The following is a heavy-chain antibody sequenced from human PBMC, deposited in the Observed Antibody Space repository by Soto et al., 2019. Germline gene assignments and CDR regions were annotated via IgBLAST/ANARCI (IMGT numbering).Heavy chain of an antibody. V-gene: IGHV4-4*07. D-gene: IGHD2-15*01. CDR1: GGFISSYY. Sequence: SYTLSISCTDCGGFISSYYWSWIRQPAGKGLEWIGRIYTSGGTNYNPSLKSRVTMSVDTSKNQFSLKLSSVTAADTAVYYCARDPQRCSGGSCYLDPWGQGTLVTVSS. CDR2: IYTSGGT. J-gene: IGHJ5*02. CDR3: ARDPQRCSGGSCYLDP.